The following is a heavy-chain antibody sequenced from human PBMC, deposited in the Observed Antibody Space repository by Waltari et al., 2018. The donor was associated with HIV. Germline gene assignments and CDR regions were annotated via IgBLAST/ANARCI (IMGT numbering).Heavy chain of an antibody. CDR1: DYTFTIYD. CDR3: ARGRVQVRGAMYYFDY. V-gene: IGHV1-8*01. D-gene: IGHD3-10*01. CDR2: MNPNSGNT. Sequence: QVQRVQSGAEVKKPGAQLRASFKASDYTFTIYDINWVRQAIGKGLEWMGWMNPNSGNTGYPQKFQGRVTMTRNTSISTAYMGLSSLRSEDTAVYYCARGRVQVRGAMYYFDYWGQGTLVTVSS. J-gene: IGHJ4*02.